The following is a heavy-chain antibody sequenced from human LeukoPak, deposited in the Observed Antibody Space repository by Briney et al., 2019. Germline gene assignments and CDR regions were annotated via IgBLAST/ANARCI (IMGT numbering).Heavy chain of an antibody. CDR1: GYTFTDYY. CDR2: VDPEDGET. CDR3: ARATTGIVGGDY. D-gene: IGHD1-26*01. V-gene: IGHV1-69-2*01. J-gene: IGHJ4*02. Sequence: GASVKVSCKASGYTFTDYYMHWVQQAPGKGLEWMGRVDPEDGETIYAEKFQGRVTITADTSTDTAYMELSSLRSEDTAVYYCARATTGIVGGDYWGQGTLVTVSS.